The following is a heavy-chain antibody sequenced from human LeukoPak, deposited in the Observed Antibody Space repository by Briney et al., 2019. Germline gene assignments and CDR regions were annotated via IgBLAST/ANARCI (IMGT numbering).Heavy chain of an antibody. CDR3: ARDRGYPYCYYYYYGMDV. Sequence: GGSLRLSCAASGFTFSSYWMSWVRQAPGKGLEWVANIKQDGSEKYYVDSVKGRFTISRDNAKNSLYLQMNSLRAEDTAVYYCARDRGYPYCYYYYYGMDVWGQGTTVTVSS. CDR2: IKQDGSEK. V-gene: IGHV3-7*01. J-gene: IGHJ6*02. CDR1: GFTFSSYW. D-gene: IGHD3-22*01.